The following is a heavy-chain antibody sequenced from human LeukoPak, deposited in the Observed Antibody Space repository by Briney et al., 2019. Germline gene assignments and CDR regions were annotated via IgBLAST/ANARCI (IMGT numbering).Heavy chain of an antibody. CDR2: ISSSSSYI. J-gene: IGHJ6*03. CDR3: AKGSSLAVAGTMGYYSYYYMDV. D-gene: IGHD6-19*01. CDR1: GFTFSSYS. Sequence: GGSLRLSCAASGFTFSSYSMNWVRQAPGKGLEWVSFISSSSSYIYYADSVKGRFTISRDNAKNSLYLQMNSLRAEDTAVYYCAKGSSLAVAGTMGYYSYYYMDVWGKGTTVTISS. V-gene: IGHV3-21*01.